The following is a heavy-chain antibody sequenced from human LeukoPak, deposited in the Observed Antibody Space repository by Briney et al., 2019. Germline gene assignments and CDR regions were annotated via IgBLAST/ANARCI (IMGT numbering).Heavy chain of an antibody. CDR1: GGSISNNTFY. V-gene: IGHV4-39*07. J-gene: IGHJ6*03. CDR3: ARLVSGGYCTNGVCYSSYYYYMDV. D-gene: IGHD2-8*01. CDR2: IYHSGST. Sequence: PSETLSLTCTVSGGSISNNTFYWGWIRQPPGKGLEWIGSIYHSGSTYYNPSHKSRVTISVDTSKNQFSLKLSSVTAADTAVYYCARLVSGGYCTNGVCYSSYYYYMDVWGKGTTVTVSS.